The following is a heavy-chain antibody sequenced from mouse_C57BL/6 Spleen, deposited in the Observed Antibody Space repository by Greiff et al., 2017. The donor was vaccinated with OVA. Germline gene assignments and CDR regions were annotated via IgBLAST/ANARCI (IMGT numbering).Heavy chain of an antibody. V-gene: IGHV14-4*01. Sequence: EVQGVESGAELVRPGASVKLSCTASGFNIKEDYMHWVKQRPEQGLEWIGWIDPENGDTEYASKFQGKATITADTSSNTAYLQLSSLTSEDTAVYYCTTPIITTVVAPFAYWGQGTLVTVSA. CDR1: GFNIKEDY. D-gene: IGHD1-1*01. CDR2: IDPENGDT. CDR3: TTPIITTVVAPFAY. J-gene: IGHJ3*01.